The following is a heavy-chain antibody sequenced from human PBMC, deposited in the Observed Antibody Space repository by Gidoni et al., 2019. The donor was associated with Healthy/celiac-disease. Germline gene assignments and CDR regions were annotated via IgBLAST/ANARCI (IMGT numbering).Heavy chain of an antibody. CDR2: TRSKAYGGTT. J-gene: IGHJ6*02. Sequence: DVPLVECGGGLVQPGRSLRLHCTACVFTFGDYSVRWFRQAPRKGLEWVGFTRSKAYGGTTEYAASVKGRFTISRDDSKSIAYLQMNSLKTEDTAVYYCTYIVVVPAAHNYYYGMDVWGQGTTVTVSS. CDR3: TYIVVVPAAHNYYYGMDV. D-gene: IGHD2-2*01. V-gene: IGHV3-49*03. CDR1: VFTFGDYS.